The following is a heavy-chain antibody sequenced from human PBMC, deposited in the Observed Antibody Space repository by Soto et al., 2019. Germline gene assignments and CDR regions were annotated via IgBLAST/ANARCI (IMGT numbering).Heavy chain of an antibody. CDR3: ARRMVITFGGVIVTQYYFVY. V-gene: IGHV1-69*12. CDR1: GGTFSSYA. CDR2: IIPIFGTA. J-gene: IGHJ4*02. Sequence: QVQLVQSGAEVKKPGSSVKVSCKASGGTFSSYAISWVRQAPGQGLEWMGGIIPIFGTANYAQKFQGRVTITADESTSTAYMELSSLRSEDTAVYYCARRMVITFGGVIVTQYYFVYWGQGTLVTVSS. D-gene: IGHD3-16*02.